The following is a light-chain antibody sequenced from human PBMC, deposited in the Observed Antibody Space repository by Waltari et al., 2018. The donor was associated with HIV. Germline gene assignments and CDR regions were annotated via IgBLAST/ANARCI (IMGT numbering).Light chain of an antibody. Sequence: DIQLTQSPSSLSAPVGDRVTITSRASQNIGTSWAWYQQKPGKAPDLLIYHASTLGSAVPSMVSGRGSWTQFTLSITSLQPADFATYHCQQFLSYPFVFAGGTKVEIK. J-gene: IGKJ4*01. V-gene: IGKV1-5*03. CDR2: HAS. CDR1: QNIGTS. CDR3: QQFLSYPFV.